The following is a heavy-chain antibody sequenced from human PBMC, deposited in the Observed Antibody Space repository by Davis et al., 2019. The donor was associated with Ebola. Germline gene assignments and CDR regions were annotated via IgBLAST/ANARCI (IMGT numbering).Heavy chain of an antibody. D-gene: IGHD3-10*01. Sequence: GGSLRLSCAASGFTFSSYWMSWIRQAPGKGLEWVSYISSSGSTIYYADSVKGRFTISRDNAKNSLYLQMNSLRAEDTAVYYCARAVYYYGSGSYSDYFDYWGQGTLVTVSS. CDR2: ISSSGSTI. CDR3: ARAVYYYGSGSYSDYFDY. V-gene: IGHV3-48*04. J-gene: IGHJ4*02. CDR1: GFTFSSYW.